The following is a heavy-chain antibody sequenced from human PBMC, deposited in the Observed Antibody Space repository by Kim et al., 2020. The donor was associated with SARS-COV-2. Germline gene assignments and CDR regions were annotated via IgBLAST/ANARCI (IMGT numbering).Heavy chain of an antibody. Sequence: GGSLRLSCAASGFTFSSYSMNWVRQAPGKGLEWVSSISSSSSYIYYADSVKGRFTISRDNAKNSLYLQMNSLRAEDTAVYYCARGMSGSYFSGDFDYWGQGTLVTVSS. D-gene: IGHD1-26*01. V-gene: IGHV3-21*01. CDR3: ARGMSGSYFSGDFDY. CDR1: GFTFSSYS. J-gene: IGHJ4*02. CDR2: ISSSSSYI.